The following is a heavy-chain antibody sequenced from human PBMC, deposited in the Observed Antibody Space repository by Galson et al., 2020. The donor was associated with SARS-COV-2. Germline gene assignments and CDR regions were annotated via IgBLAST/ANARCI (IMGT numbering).Heavy chain of an antibody. CDR2: FYHTGSI. D-gene: IGHD2-21*02. Sequence: SQTLSLTCAVSGYSISIGFFWDWIRQSPEKGLEWMGSFYHTGSITYNPSLKSRSTISLDTSKNHLTLRLTSVTAADTAVYSCASRDDWFETWGQGTKVTVSS. J-gene: IGHJ5*02. V-gene: IGHV4-38-2*01. CDR1: GYSISIGFF. CDR3: ASRDDWFET.